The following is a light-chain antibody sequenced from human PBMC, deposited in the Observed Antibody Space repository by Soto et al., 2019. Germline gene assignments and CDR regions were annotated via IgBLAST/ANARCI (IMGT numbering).Light chain of an antibody. CDR3: QKSYSTPRT. J-gene: IGKJ1*01. CDR2: AAS. V-gene: IGKV1-39*01. CDR1: QSISSY. Sequence: DIQMTQSPSSLSASVGDRVTITCRASQSISSYLNWYQQKPGKAPKLLIYAASSLQSGVPSRFSGSGSGTDFTLTISSLKPEDFATYDGQKSYSTPRTFGQGTKVEIK.